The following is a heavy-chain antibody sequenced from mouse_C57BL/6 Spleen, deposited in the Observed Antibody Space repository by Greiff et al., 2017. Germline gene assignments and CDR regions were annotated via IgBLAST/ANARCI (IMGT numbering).Heavy chain of an antibody. V-gene: IGHV14-2*01. D-gene: IGHD2-1*01. J-gene: IGHJ2*01. Sequence: EVQLQQSGAELVKPGASVKLSCTASGFNIKDYYMHWVKQRTEQGLEWIGRIDPEDGDTKYAPKFQGKATITADTSSNTAYMQLSSLTSADTAVYYFARAGGNIPDYWGQGTTLTVSS. CDR2: IDPEDGDT. CDR3: ARAGGNIPDY. CDR1: GFNIKDYY.